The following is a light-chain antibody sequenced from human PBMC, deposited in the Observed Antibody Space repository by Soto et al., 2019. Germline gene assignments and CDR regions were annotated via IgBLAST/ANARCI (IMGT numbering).Light chain of an antibody. Sequence: EIVMTQSPATLSVSPGERATLSCRASQSVGSNLAWYQQRPGQAPRLLIYAASTRAAGIPASFSGSGSGTEFTLTISSLQSEDFAVYYCQQYNDWPPGYTFGQGTKLEIK. CDR3: QQYNDWPPGYT. CDR1: QSVGSN. J-gene: IGKJ2*01. V-gene: IGKV3-15*01. CDR2: AAS.